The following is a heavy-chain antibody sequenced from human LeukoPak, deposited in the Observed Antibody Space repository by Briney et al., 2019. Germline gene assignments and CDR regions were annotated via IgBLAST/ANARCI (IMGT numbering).Heavy chain of an antibody. J-gene: IGHJ4*02. CDR1: GFTFSSYG. D-gene: IGHD2-8*01. CDR2: IRDDGSNK. CDR3: AKDRRVFQIDY. V-gene: IGHV3-30*02. Sequence: GGSLRLSCAASGFTFSSYGMHWVRQAPGHGLEWMAFIRDDGSNKYYADSVQGRFTISRHTSKNTLYLQMNSLRLEDTAVYYCAKDRRVFQIDYWRQGTLLSVSS.